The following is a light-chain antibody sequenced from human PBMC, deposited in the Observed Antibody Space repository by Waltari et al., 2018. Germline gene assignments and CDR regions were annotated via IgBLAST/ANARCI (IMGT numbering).Light chain of an antibody. CDR2: DVS. V-gene: IGLV2-14*03. Sequence: QSALTQPASVSGSPGQSITISCTGSTSDVGGYNYVSWYQQHPGKAPKLIIYDVSSLPSRVSDRFSGAKSGNTASLTISVLQAEDEADYYCCSFTTSSIHLICGGGTKLTVL. CDR1: TSDVGGYNY. J-gene: IGLJ2*01. CDR3: CSFTTSSIHLI.